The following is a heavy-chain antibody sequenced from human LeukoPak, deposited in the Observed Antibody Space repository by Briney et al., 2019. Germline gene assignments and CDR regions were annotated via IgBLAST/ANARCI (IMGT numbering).Heavy chain of an antibody. CDR3: ANGLSPQYYFDY. CDR2: ISGSGGST. CDR1: GFTCSSYG. D-gene: IGHD4/OR15-4a*01. V-gene: IGHV3-23*01. Sequence: GGSLRLFCAASGFTCSSYGMSWVRQAPGKGLEWVSAISGSGGSTYYADSVKGRFTISRDNSKNTLYLQMNSLRAEDTAVYYCANGLSPQYYFDYWGQGTLVTVSS. J-gene: IGHJ4*02.